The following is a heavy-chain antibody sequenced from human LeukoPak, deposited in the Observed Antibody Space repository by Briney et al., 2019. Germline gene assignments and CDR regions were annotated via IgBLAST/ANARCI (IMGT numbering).Heavy chain of an antibody. CDR1: GYTFTSYH. J-gene: IGHJ4*02. V-gene: IGHV1-8*01. CDR2: MNPNNSDI. Sequence: ASVKVSCKASGYTFTSYHINGVRQASGQGPEWVGWMNPNNSDIGYAQKFQGRVTMTRNTSIGTAYMELSSLRSEDTAIYYCVRVPPGTTIYAYWGQGTLVTVS. CDR3: VRVPPGTTIYAY. D-gene: IGHD1-14*01.